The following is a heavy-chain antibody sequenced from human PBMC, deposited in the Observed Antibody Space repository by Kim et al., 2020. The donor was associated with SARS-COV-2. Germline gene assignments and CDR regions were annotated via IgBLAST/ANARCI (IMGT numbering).Heavy chain of an antibody. J-gene: IGHJ3*02. D-gene: IGHD1-26*01. V-gene: IGHV4-4*09. CDR3: AGIVGASKGRAFDI. Sequence: NPPLKNRGTISVDTCKNQFSLKLSSVTAADTAVYYCAGIVGASKGRAFDIWGQGTMVTVAS.